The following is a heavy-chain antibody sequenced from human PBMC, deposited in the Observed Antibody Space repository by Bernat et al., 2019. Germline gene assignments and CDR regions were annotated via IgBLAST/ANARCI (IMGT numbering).Heavy chain of an antibody. CDR3: AREGPFRRRSPLVVAAYNWFDP. J-gene: IGHJ5*02. V-gene: IGHV1-18*01. Sequence: QVQLVQSGAEVKKPGASVKVSCKASGYTFTSYVISWVRQAPGQGLEWMGWISAYNGNTNYAQKLQGRVTMTTDTSTSTAYMELRSLRSDDTAVYYCAREGPFRRRSPLVVAAYNWFDPWGQGTLVTVSS. D-gene: IGHD2-15*01. CDR2: ISAYNGNT. CDR1: GYTFTSYV.